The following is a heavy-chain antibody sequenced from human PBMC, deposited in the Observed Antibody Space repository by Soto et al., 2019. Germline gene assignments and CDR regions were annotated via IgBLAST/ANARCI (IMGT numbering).Heavy chain of an antibody. Sequence: EVQLLESGGGLVQPGGSRRLSCAASGFNFKTYAMSWVRQAPGRGLEWVSAISSSGSRTYYADSVKGRFTISRDNSKNALFLAMNSLRAEDTALYYCAKERREVVSGTGDSWGRGTLVTVSS. V-gene: IGHV3-23*01. CDR1: GFNFKTYA. CDR2: ISSSGSRT. J-gene: IGHJ4*02. CDR3: AKERREVVSGTGDS. D-gene: IGHD6-19*01.